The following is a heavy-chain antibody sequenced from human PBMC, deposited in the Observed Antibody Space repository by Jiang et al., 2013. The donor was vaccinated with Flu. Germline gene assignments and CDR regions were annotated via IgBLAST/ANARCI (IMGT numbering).Heavy chain of an antibody. CDR1: GGSISSGGYY. D-gene: IGHD3-10*01. CDR3: ARVQARFGELLSLYFDY. J-gene: IGHJ4*02. CDR2: IYYSGST. Sequence: GLVKPSQTLSLTCTVSGGSISSGGYYWSWIRQHPGKGLEWIGYIYYSGSTYYNPSLKSLVTISVDTSKNQFSLKLSSVTAADTAVYCCARVQARFGELLSLYFDYWGQGTLVTVSS. V-gene: IGHV4-31*01.